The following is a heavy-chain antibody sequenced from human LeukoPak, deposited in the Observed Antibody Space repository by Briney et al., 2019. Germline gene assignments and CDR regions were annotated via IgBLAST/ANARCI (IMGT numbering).Heavy chain of an antibody. V-gene: IGHV4-38-2*02. J-gene: IGHJ5*02. CDR2: IYHSGST. CDR3: ARDFIAAAWFDP. D-gene: IGHD6-13*01. Sequence: SETLSLTCTVSGGSISSGYYWGWIRQPPGKGLEWIGSIYHSGSTYYNPSLKSRVTISVDTSKNQFFLKLSSVTAADTAVYYCARDFIAAAWFDPWGQGTLVTVSS. CDR1: GGSISSGYY.